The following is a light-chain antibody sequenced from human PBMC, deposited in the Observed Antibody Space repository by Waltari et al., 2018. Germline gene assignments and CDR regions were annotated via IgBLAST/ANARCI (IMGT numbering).Light chain of an antibody. CDR3: MQGTHWPYT. CDR1: QSLVHSDGHTH. J-gene: IGKJ2*01. Sequence: DVVMTQSPLSLPVTPGHAASISRKPSQSLVHSDGHTHLNWFQQRPGQSPRRLIYRVSNRDSGVPDRFSGSGSGTDFTLKISRVEAEDVGVYYCMQGTHWPYTFGQGTKLDIK. CDR2: RVS. V-gene: IGKV2-30*02.